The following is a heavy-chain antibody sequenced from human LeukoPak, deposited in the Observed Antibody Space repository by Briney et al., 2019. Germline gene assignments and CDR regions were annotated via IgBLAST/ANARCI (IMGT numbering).Heavy chain of an antibody. V-gene: IGHV3-48*03. J-gene: IGHJ3*02. CDR2: ISSSSNTI. Sequence: GGSLRLSCAASGFTFSSYEMNWVRQAPGKGLEWVSYISSSSNTIYYADSVKGRFTNSRDNANNSLYLQMNSLRAEDTAVYYCARDRADYVGAFDIWGQGTMVTVSS. D-gene: IGHD4-17*01. CDR3: ARDRADYVGAFDI. CDR1: GFTFSSYE.